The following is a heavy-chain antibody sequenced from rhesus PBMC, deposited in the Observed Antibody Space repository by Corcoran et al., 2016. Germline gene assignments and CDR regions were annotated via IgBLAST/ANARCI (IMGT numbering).Heavy chain of an antibody. D-gene: IGHD3-34*01. CDR2: ISGSGDTT. J-gene: IGHJ4*01. CDR3: ASVWDEYLDY. V-gene: IGHV4-65*01. CDR1: GGSVSSSKW. Sequence: QVQLQESGPGLVKTSETLSLTCAVSGGSVSSSKWWSWIRQAPEKGLEWIAFISGSGDTTHYNTSLKSRVTISIDTSKNQFSLKLSSVTVADTAVYYCASVWDEYLDYWGQGVLVTVSS.